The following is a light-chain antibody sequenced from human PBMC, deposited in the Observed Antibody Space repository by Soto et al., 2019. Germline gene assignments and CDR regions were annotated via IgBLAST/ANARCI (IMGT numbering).Light chain of an antibody. Sequence: QSVLTQPRSVSGSPGQSVTISCTGTSSDVGGYNYVSWYQQHPGKAPKLMIYEVSNRPSGVSNRFSGSKSGNTASLTISGLQAEDEADYYCSSYTSSSTSYVFGTGTKVTVL. J-gene: IGLJ1*01. CDR3: SSYTSSSTSYV. V-gene: IGLV2-14*01. CDR2: EVS. CDR1: SSDVGGYNY.